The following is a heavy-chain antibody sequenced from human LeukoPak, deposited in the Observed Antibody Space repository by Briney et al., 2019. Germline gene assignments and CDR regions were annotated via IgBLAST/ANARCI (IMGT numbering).Heavy chain of an antibody. Sequence: PGGSLRLSCAASGFTFSSYAMSWVRQAPGKGLEWVSAISGSGGSTYYADSVKGRFTISRDNSKNTLYLQMNSLRAEDTAVYYCAKISGTAMVTLHYYYMDVWGKGTTVTVSS. J-gene: IGHJ6*03. V-gene: IGHV3-23*01. CDR1: GFTFSSYA. D-gene: IGHD5-18*01. CDR2: ISGSGGST. CDR3: AKISGTAMVTLHYYYMDV.